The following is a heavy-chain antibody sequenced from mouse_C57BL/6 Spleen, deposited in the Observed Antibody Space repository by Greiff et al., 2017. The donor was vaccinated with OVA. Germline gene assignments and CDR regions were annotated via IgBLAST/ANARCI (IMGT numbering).Heavy chain of an antibody. V-gene: IGHV14-4*01. CDR1: GFNIKDDY. D-gene: IGHD2-4*01. CDR2: IDPENGDT. CDR3: TTEKGLRRWFAY. Sequence: VHVKQSGAELVRPGASVKLSCTASGFNIKDDYMHWVKQRPEQGLEWIGWIDPENGDTEYASKFQGKATITADTSSNTAYLQLSSLTSEDTAVYYCTTEKGLRRWFAYWGQGTLVTVSA. J-gene: IGHJ3*01.